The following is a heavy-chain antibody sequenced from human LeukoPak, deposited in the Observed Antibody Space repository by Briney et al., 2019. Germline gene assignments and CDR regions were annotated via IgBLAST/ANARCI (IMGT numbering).Heavy chain of an antibody. D-gene: IGHD4-17*01. CDR3: ARLRGSGAYTFYYSPFEY. CDR1: GYTFTGTGFY. J-gene: IGHJ4*01. V-gene: IGHV1-2*02. Sequence: ASVKVSCKASGYTFTGTGFYIHWVRQAPGQGLEWMGWVNPNSGVTTYAQNFRGRVTLTRDTSTATSYMELTGLQSGDTAIYFCARLRGSGAYTFYYSPFEYWGQGTLVTVSS. CDR2: VNPNSGVT.